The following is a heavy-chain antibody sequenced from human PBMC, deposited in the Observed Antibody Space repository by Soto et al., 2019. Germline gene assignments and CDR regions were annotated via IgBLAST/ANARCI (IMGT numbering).Heavy chain of an antibody. CDR2: ISSSGNTI. CDR3: APAAVGLDV. D-gene: IGHD6-13*01. J-gene: IGHJ6*02. CDR1: GFTFSSYE. V-gene: IGHV3-48*03. Sequence: GGSLRLSCAASGFTFSSYEMNWVRQAPGKGLEWTSYISSSGNTINYIDSVRGRFTISRDNAKNSLYLQMNSLRAEDTAVYYCAPAAVGLDVWGQGTTVTVSS.